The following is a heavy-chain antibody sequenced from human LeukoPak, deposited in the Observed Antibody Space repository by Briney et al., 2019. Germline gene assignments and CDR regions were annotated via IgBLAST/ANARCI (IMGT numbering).Heavy chain of an antibody. D-gene: IGHD1-26*01. CDR2: ITTSCST. Sequence: SQTPCLTCTVSGVSIRRGTYYWSCSRPPAGQGPQWVSRITTSCSTQSNPSLDRRPTISIDTSNSQVSLMLSSVIAARPGVYYCARDLSGAGATTLAYWGVGTLVTVSS. CDR1: GVSIRRGTYY. V-gene: IGHV4-61*02. CDR3: ARDLSGAGATTLAY. J-gene: IGHJ4*02.